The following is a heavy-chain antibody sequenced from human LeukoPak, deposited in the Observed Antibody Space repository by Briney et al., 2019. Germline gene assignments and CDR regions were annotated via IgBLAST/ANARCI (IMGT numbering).Heavy chain of an antibody. CDR1: GGSISSGGYS. D-gene: IGHD3-22*01. V-gene: IGHV4-30-2*01. CDR3: ARVENSSDYYYALDY. Sequence: PSQTLSLTCAVSGGSISSGGYSWSWIRQPPGKGLEWIGYIYHSGSTYYNPSLKSRVTISVDRSKNQFSLKLSSVTAADTAVYYCARVENSSDYYYALDYWGQGTLVTVSS. CDR2: IYHSGST. J-gene: IGHJ4*02.